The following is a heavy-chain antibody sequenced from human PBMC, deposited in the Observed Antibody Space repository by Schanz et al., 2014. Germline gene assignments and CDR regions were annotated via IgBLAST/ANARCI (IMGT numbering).Heavy chain of an antibody. Sequence: VQLVESGGGVVRPGRSLRLSCATSGFTFSRFGMHWVRQAPGKGPEWVASIKQEGDEKNYVDSVKGRFTISRDNAKNSLFLQMNSLRADDTAVYYCVRDRGFCANDICWLRYYMDVWGNGTTVTVSS. CDR2: IKQEGDEK. V-gene: IGHV3-7*01. D-gene: IGHD2-8*01. CDR3: VRDRGFCANDICWLRYYMDV. CDR1: GFTFSRFG. J-gene: IGHJ6*03.